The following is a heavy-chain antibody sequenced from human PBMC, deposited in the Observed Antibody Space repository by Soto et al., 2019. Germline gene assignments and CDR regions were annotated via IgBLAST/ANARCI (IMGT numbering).Heavy chain of an antibody. Sequence: EVQMVESGGGLVKPGGSLRLSCATSGFTFNNVWMSWVRQAPGKGLEWVGRVRSKTDGGTTDLAAPVKGRLTISRDDSKDTLYLQMNSLKADDTAVYYCTPDVFEEIHFYLDVWGKGTTVTVSS. J-gene: IGHJ6*03. CDR2: VRSKTDGGTT. V-gene: IGHV3-15*01. CDR3: TPDVFEEIHFYLDV. D-gene: IGHD2-8*01. CDR1: GFTFNNVW.